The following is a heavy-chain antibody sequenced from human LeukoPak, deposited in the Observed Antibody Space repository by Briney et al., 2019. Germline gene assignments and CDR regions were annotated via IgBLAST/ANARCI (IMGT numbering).Heavy chain of an antibody. V-gene: IGHV3-11*06. CDR3: ARAYCSGGSCYRFFDY. Sequence: GGSLRLSCAASGFTFSDYYTSWIRQAPGKGLEWVSYISSSSSYTNYADSVKGRFTISRDNAKNSLYLQMNSLRAEDTAVYYCARAYCSGGSCYRFFDYWGQGTLVTVSS. J-gene: IGHJ4*02. D-gene: IGHD2-15*01. CDR2: ISSSSSYT. CDR1: GFTFSDYY.